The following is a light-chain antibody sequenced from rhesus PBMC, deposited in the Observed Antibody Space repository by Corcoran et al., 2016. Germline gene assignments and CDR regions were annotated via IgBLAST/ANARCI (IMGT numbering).Light chain of an antibody. V-gene: IGKV3-35*01. CDR2: YAS. CDR1: QSVSNN. CDR3: QQYNNWWT. Sequence: EIVMTQSPATLSLSPGERATLSCRASQSVSNNLAWYQQKPGQAPRLLIYYASNRATGIPDRFSGSGSGTDFTLTISSLESEDVGIYYCQQYNNWWTFGQGTKVEVK. J-gene: IGKJ1*01.